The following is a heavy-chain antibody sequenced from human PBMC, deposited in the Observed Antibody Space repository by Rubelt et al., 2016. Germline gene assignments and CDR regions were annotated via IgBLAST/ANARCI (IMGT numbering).Heavy chain of an antibody. CDR1: GFTFSDYS. J-gene: IGHJ4*02. D-gene: IGHD1-14*01. V-gene: IGHV3-21*01. Sequence: SCAASGFTFSDYSMHWVRLAPGKGLEWVASISWSSTYKIYADSVRGRFTISRDNANDSMSLQLSSLRVEDTAVYYCATDRGSAPFDYWGQGTLVTVSS. CDR3: ATDRGSAPFDY. CDR2: ISWSSTYK.